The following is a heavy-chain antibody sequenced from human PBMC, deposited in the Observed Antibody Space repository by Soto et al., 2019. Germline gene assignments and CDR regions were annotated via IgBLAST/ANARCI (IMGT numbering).Heavy chain of an antibody. J-gene: IGHJ4*02. CDR2: VYHSGSN. V-gene: IGHV4-39*07. CDR3: ARGPPFH. CDR1: GGAISSNNYY. Sequence: SETLSLTCTVSGGAISSNNYYWGWIRQPPGKGLEWIGSVYHSGSNYYNPSLKSRVTISVDRSKNQFSLKLSSVTAADTAVYYCARGPPFHWGQGTLVTVSS. D-gene: IGHD3-16*01.